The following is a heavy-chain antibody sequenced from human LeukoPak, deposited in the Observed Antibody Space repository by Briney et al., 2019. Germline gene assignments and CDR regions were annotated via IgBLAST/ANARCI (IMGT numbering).Heavy chain of an antibody. Sequence: GASVKVSCKASGGTFSSYAISRVRQAPGQGLEWMGRIIPILGIANYAQKFQGRVTITADKSTSTAYMELSSLRSEDTAVYYCARGGAAAGRDDDAFDIWGQGTMVTVSS. V-gene: IGHV1-69*04. CDR2: IIPILGIA. CDR1: GGTFSSYA. CDR3: ARGGAAAGRDDDAFDI. J-gene: IGHJ3*02. D-gene: IGHD6-13*01.